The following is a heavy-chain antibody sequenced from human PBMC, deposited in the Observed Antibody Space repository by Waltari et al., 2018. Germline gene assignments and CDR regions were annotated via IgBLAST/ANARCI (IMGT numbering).Heavy chain of an antibody. CDR2: STPYNGNT. V-gene: IGHV1-45*02. CDR3: ARSSVRGDQSFEA. J-gene: IGHJ4*02. Sequence: QMHLVQSGAEVRRPGSSVKISCKASGWTFTFVYLHWVRQAPGQSLEWLCWSTPYNGNTKYAQNFKDRVAFSRDGSVGLYLELRGLTSDDTGIYFCARSSVRGDQSFEAWGQGTPITVSS. D-gene: IGHD3-10*01. CDR1: GWTFTFVY.